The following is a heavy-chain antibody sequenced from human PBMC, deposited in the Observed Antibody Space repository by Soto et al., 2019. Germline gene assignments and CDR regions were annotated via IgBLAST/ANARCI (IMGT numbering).Heavy chain of an antibody. CDR2: IKSKSDGGTI. V-gene: IGHV3-15*01. J-gene: IGHJ3*02. CDR1: GVTFTNAG. CDR3: TTGPNLRPLAAFDI. Sequence: PGGSLGLSCAASGVTFTNAGMTGVRQGPGKGLEWVGRIKSKSDGGTIDYAAPVKGRFTISRDDSKNTLYLQMNSLKTEDTAVYYCTTGPNLRPLAAFDIWGQGTVVT.